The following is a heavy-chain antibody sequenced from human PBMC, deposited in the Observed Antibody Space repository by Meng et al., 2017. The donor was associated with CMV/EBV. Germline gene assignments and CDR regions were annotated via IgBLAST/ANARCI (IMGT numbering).Heavy chain of an antibody. D-gene: IGHD6-6*01. CDR2: ISYDGSNK. V-gene: IGHV3-30-3*01. CDR3: AREVVREESWFDP. Sequence: GESLKISCAASGFTFSNAWMSWVRQAPGKGLEWVAVISYDGSNKYYADSVKGRFTISRDNSKNTLYLQMNSLRAEDTAVYYCAREVVREESWFDPWGQGTLVTVSS. CDR1: GFTFSNAW. J-gene: IGHJ5*02.